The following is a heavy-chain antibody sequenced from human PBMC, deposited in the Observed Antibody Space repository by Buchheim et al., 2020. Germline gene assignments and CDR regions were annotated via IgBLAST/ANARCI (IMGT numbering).Heavy chain of an antibody. D-gene: IGHD1-26*01. CDR2: IYYSGRT. J-gene: IGHJ6*02. V-gene: IGHV4-39*01. Sequence: QLQLQESGPGLVKPSETLSLTCTVSGRSIRSSSYYWGWIRQPPGKGLEWIGSIYYSGRTYYNPSLMRRVTISVDMSKNQFSLKVRSVTAADTAVYYCATIVEYYYGMDVWGQGTT. CDR3: ATIVEYYYGMDV. CDR1: GRSIRSSSYY.